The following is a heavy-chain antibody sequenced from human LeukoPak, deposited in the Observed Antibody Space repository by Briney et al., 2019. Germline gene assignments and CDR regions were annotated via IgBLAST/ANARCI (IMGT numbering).Heavy chain of an antibody. CDR1: GGSITNYY. CDR2: SYYNGNT. V-gene: IGHV4-59*01. D-gene: IGHD3-10*01. J-gene: IGHJ6*03. Sequence: SETLSLTCTVSGGSITNYYWSWIRQPPGKGLEWIGFSYYNGNTNYNPSLKSRVTISLDTSKNQFSLKVISVTAADTAVYYCARVAKHFRGGLSFYYMDVWGKGTTVTISS. CDR3: ARVAKHFRGGLSFYYMDV.